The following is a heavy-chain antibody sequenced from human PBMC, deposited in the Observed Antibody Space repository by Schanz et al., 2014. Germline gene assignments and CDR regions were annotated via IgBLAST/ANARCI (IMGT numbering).Heavy chain of an antibody. J-gene: IGHJ2*01. CDR3: ARAGQDFEYSSLSPIWYFDL. V-gene: IGHV1-2*02. CDR1: GYTFTGYY. Sequence: QVQLVQSGAEVKKPGASVKVSCKASGYTFTGYYMHWVRQAPGQGLEWMGWINPNSGGTKYAQKFQGRVTMTRDTSISTAYMELSRLRSDDTAVYYCARAGQDFEYSSLSPIWYFDLWGRGTLVTVSS. CDR2: INPNSGGT. D-gene: IGHD6-6*01.